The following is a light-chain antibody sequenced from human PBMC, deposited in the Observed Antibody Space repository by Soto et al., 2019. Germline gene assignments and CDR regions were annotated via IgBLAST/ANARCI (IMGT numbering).Light chain of an antibody. Sequence: EIVLTQSPGTLSLSPGERATLSCWASQSVSSSYLAWYQQKPGQAPRLLIYGASSRATGIPDRFSGSGSGTDFTLTISRLEPEDFAVDYCQQYGSSLTTFGQGTKVEIK. CDR1: QSVSSSY. J-gene: IGKJ1*01. CDR2: GAS. V-gene: IGKV3-20*01. CDR3: QQYGSSLTT.